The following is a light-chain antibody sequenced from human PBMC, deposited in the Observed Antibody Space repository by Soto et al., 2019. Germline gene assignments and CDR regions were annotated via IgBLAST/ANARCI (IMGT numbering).Light chain of an antibody. CDR2: GAS. CDR1: QRVYSN. J-gene: IGKJ5*01. V-gene: IGKV3-15*01. CDR3: QQYTNWPPNT. Sequence: EILMTQSPDTLSVSPGESATLSCRASQRVYSNLAWYQQRPGQAPRLLIYGASTRATGVPARFRGRGSGTEFTLTISSLQSEDFAVYYCQQYTNWPPNTFGQGTRLEIK.